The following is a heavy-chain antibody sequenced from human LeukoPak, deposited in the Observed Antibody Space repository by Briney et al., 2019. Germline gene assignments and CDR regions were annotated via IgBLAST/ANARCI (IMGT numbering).Heavy chain of an antibody. V-gene: IGHV3-7*01. CDR1: GFTFSSYW. CDR2: IKQDGSEK. J-gene: IGHJ4*02. CDR3: ARSEKIGWFGELSPPH. Sequence: PGGSLRLSCAASGFTFSSYWMSWVRQAPGKGLEWVANIKQDGSEKYYVDSVKGRFTISRDNAKNSLYLQMNSLRAEDTAVYYCARSEKIGWFGELSPPHWGQGTLVTVSS. D-gene: IGHD3-10*01.